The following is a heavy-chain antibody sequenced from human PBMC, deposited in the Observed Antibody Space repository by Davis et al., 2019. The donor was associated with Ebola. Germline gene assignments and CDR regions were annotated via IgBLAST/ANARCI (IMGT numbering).Heavy chain of an antibody. D-gene: IGHD1-14*01. CDR2: IYYSGST. V-gene: IGHV4-59*01. CDR3: ARVRGVRSWFDP. J-gene: IGHJ5*02. Sequence: MPSETLSLTCTVSGGSISSYYWSWIRQPPGKGLEWIGYIYYSGSTNYNPSLKSRVTISVDTSKNQFSLKLSSVTAADTAVYYCARVRGVRSWFDPWGQGTLVTVSS. CDR1: GGSISSYY.